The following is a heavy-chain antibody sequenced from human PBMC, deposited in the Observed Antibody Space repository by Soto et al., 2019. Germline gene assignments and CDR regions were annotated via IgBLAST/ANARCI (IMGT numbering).Heavy chain of an antibody. CDR1: GYTFTDYA. CDR3: ARGGERRMFDY. D-gene: IGHD1-26*01. V-gene: IGHV1-3*01. J-gene: IGHJ4*02. Sequence: QVQLVQSGAEVKKPGASVKVSCKASGYTFTDYAFHWVRQAPGQRLEWMGWINVGNGATKYSQKFQGRVSITTDTSASTIYMELSSLRSEDTAVYYCARGGERRMFDYWGQGTLVTVSS. CDR2: INVGNGAT.